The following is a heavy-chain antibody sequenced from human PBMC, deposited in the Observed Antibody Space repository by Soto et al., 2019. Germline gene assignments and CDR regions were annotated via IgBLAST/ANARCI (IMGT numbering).Heavy chain of an antibody. Sequence: QITLKESGPTLVKPTQTLTLTCTFSGFSLSSTMMAVGWIRQPPGKALEWLALIYWDDDKRYSPFLKSRLTITKDTSKNQVVLTMSIMDPVDTARYYCAHIVVAGLGYYFDYWGQGTLVTVSS. CDR1: GFSLSSTMMA. V-gene: IGHV2-5*02. D-gene: IGHD6-19*01. CDR2: IYWDDDK. CDR3: AHIVVAGLGYYFDY. J-gene: IGHJ4*02.